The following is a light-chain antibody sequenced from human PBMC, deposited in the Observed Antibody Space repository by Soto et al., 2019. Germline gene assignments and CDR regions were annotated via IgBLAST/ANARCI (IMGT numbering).Light chain of an antibody. V-gene: IGKV1-8*01. J-gene: IGKJ4*01. Sequence: AIRMTQSPSSLSASTGDRVTITCRASQGISSYLAWYQQKPGKAPKLLIYAASTLQSGVPSRFSGSGSGTDFTLTNSCLQSEDFATYYCQPYYSYPLTFGGGTKVEIK. CDR2: AAS. CDR3: QPYYSYPLT. CDR1: QGISSY.